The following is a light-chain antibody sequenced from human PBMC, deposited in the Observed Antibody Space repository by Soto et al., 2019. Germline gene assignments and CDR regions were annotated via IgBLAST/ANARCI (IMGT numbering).Light chain of an antibody. CDR3: SSITNSFNYV. CDR2: EVS. V-gene: IGLV2-14*01. J-gene: IGLJ1*01. Sequence: QSVLTQPASVSGSPGQSVAISCTGTSSDVGAYNYISWYQQHPGKAPKLLLSEVSNRPSGVSDRFSGSKSGNTASLTISGLQAEDEADYYCSSITNSFNYVLGNGTKIT. CDR1: SSDVGAYNY.